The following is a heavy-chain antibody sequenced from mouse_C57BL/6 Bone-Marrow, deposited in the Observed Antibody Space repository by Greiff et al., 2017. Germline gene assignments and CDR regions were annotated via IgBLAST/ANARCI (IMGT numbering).Heavy chain of an antibody. CDR1: GYAFSSSW. D-gene: IGHD1-1*01. Sequence: QVQLQQSGPELVKPGASVKISCKASGYAFSSSWMNWVKQRPGKGLEWIGRIYPGGGDTNYNGKFKGKATLTADKSSSTAYMQLSSLTSEDSAVYFCARSGNYYGSSYFYWYFDVWGTGTTVTVSS. CDR3: ARSGNYYGSSYFYWYFDV. J-gene: IGHJ1*03. V-gene: IGHV1-82*01. CDR2: IYPGGGDT.